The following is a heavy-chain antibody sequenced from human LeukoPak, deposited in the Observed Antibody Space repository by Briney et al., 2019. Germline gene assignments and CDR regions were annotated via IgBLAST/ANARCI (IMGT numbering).Heavy chain of an antibody. D-gene: IGHD4-17*01. CDR2: ISGSGGST. V-gene: IGHV3-23*01. J-gene: IGHJ4*02. Sequence: GGSLRLSCAASGFSFGSYAMSWVRQAPGKGLEWVSAISGSGGSTYYADSVKGRFTISRDNSKNTLYLQMNSLRAEDTAVYYCAKTLYGDYVFYGRWGQGTLVTVSS. CDR3: AKTLYGDYVFYGR. CDR1: GFSFGSYA.